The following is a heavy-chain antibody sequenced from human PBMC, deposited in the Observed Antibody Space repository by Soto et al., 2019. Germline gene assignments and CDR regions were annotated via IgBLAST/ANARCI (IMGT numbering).Heavy chain of an antibody. Sequence: EVQLVESGGGLVKPGGSLRLSCAASGFTFNNAWMNWVRQAPGKGLEWVGRIKSKTDGGTIDYAAPVKGRFTISRDDSKNTVYLQMNSLKTEDTAVYYCTTWGGGSQRPDWGQGTLVTVSS. V-gene: IGHV3-15*07. CDR1: GFTFNNAW. CDR2: IKSKTDGGTI. D-gene: IGHD1-26*01. J-gene: IGHJ4*02. CDR3: TTWGGGSQRPD.